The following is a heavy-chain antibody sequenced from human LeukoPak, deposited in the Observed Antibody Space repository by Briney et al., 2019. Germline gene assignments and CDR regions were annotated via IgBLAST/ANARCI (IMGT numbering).Heavy chain of an antibody. CDR2: FDPEDGET. CDR3: ATEALDDSDSYFEY. D-gene: IGHD3-10*01. J-gene: IGHJ4*02. Sequence: ASVKVSCEVSGYTLTELSMHWVRQAPGKRLEWMGRFDPEDGETIYAQTLQGRVTMTEDTSTDTAYMELSSLRSEDTAVYYCATEALDDSDSYFEYWGQGTLVTVSS. CDR1: GYTLTELS. V-gene: IGHV1-24*01.